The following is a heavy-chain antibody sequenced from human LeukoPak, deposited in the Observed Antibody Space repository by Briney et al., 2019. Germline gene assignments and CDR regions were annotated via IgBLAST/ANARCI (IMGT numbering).Heavy chain of an antibody. V-gene: IGHV3-33*01. CDR2: IWYDGSNK. D-gene: IGHD1-26*01. Sequence: GRSLRLSCAASGFTFSSYGMHWVRQAPGKGLEWVAVIWYDGSNKYYADSVKGRFTISRDNSKNTLYLQMNSLRAEDTAVYYCARDGVGATTYDYWGQGTLVTVSS. CDR1: GFTFSSYG. J-gene: IGHJ4*02. CDR3: ARDGVGATTYDY.